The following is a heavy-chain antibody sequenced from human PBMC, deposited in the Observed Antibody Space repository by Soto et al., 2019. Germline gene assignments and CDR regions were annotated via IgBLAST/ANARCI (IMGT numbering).Heavy chain of an antibody. J-gene: IGHJ5*02. CDR2: INHSGST. CDR3: ARGRRGSYYPVNWFDP. CDR1: GGSFSGYY. Sequence: TSETLSLTCAVYGGSFSGYYWSWIRQPPGKGLEWIGEINHSGSTNYNPSLKSRVTISVDTSKNQFSLKLSSVTAADTAVYYCARGRRGSYYPVNWFDPWGQGTLVTVSS. D-gene: IGHD1-26*01. V-gene: IGHV4-34*01.